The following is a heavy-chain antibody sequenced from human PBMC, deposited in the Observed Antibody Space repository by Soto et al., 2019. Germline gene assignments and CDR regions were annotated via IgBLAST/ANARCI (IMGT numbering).Heavy chain of an antibody. J-gene: IGHJ4*02. CDR1: VYTFTNYW. CDR2: IYPGDSET. Sequence: PGESLKISCKGSVYTFTNYWIGWVRQMPGKGLEWMGIIYPGDSETRYSPSFQGQVTTSADKSISTAYLQWSSLKASDSAMYYCARKYYYGAGTLDYWGQGTLVTVSS. D-gene: IGHD3-10*01. V-gene: IGHV5-51*01. CDR3: ARKYYYGAGTLDY.